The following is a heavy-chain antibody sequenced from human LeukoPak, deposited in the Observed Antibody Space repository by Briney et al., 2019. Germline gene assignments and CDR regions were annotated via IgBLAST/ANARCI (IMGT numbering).Heavy chain of an antibody. Sequence: PSETLSLTCTVSGGSISSGSYYWSWIRQPAGKGLEWIGRIYTSGSTNYNPSLKSRVTLSVDTSKNQFSLKLSSVTAADTAVYYCAGTNRYDSSGYSVVDYWGQGTLVTVSS. J-gene: IGHJ4*02. CDR3: AGTNRYDSSGYSVVDY. CDR2: IYTSGST. CDR1: GGSISSGSYY. V-gene: IGHV4-61*02. D-gene: IGHD3-22*01.